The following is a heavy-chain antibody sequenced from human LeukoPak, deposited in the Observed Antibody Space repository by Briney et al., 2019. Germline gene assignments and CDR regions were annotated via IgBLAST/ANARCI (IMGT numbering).Heavy chain of an antibody. CDR3: ATYRRSSQYYFGY. J-gene: IGHJ4*02. CDR2: ICPDGTVT. Sequence: GGSLRVSCAASGFTFSNYCMHWVRQIPGKGLVWVSRICPDGTVTNYADSVKGRFTISRDNAKSSLNLQMDSLRAEDTAVYYCATYRRSSQYYFGYWGQGTLVIVSS. CDR1: GFTFSNYC. V-gene: IGHV3-74*01. D-gene: IGHD3-16*02.